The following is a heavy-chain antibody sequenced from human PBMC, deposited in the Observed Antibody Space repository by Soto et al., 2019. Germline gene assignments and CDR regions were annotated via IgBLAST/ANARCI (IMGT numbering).Heavy chain of an antibody. Sequence: QVQLVQSGAEVKKPGASVKVSCKASGYTFTTYYMHWVRQAAGQGLEWMGIISPDGGRTSYAQKFQGRVPMPRDTSTSTVYMGLSSLRSEDSAVYYCATRDPGHYWGQGTLVTVSS. CDR3: ATRDPGHY. V-gene: IGHV1-46*01. J-gene: IGHJ4*02. CDR1: GYTFTTYY. CDR2: ISPDGGRT.